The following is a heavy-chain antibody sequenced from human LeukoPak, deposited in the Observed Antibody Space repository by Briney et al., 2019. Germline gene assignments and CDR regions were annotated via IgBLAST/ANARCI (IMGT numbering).Heavy chain of an antibody. CDR1: GYTFTSYA. Sequence: ASVKVSCKASGYTFTSYAMHWVRQAPGQRLEWMGWINAGNGNTKYSQKFQGRVTITRDTSASTAYMELSSLRSEDTAVYYCARDLYYCDSSGYYLDSFDIWGQGTVVTVSS. CDR2: INAGNGNT. CDR3: ARDLYYCDSSGYYLDSFDI. V-gene: IGHV1-3*01. D-gene: IGHD3-22*01. J-gene: IGHJ3*02.